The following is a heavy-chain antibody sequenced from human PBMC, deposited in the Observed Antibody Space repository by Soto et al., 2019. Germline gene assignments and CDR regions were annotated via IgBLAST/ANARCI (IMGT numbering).Heavy chain of an antibody. Sequence: VQLLESGGGLVQPGGSLRLSCAASGFTFSSYAMSWVRQAPGKGLEWVSAVSGSGGSTYYADSVKGRFSISRDNSKNTLYLQMNSLRAEDTAMYYCAKDYHDSSGYYYGDDYWGQGTLVTVSS. CDR3: AKDYHDSSGYYYGDDY. CDR1: GFTFSSYA. J-gene: IGHJ4*02. CDR2: VSGSGGST. V-gene: IGHV3-23*01. D-gene: IGHD3-22*01.